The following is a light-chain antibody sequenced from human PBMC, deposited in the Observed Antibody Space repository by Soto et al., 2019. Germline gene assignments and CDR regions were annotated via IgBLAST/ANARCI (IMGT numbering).Light chain of an antibody. Sequence: QSVLTQPPSVSGSPGQSVTISCTGTSTDFVSYNRVSWYQQPPGTAPKLMIYEVSKRPSGVPDRFSGSESGNTASLTISGLQAADEADYYCSLYTSENAYVFGTGTKVTVL. V-gene: IGLV2-18*01. CDR3: SLYTSENAYV. CDR2: EVS. J-gene: IGLJ1*01. CDR1: STDFVSYNR.